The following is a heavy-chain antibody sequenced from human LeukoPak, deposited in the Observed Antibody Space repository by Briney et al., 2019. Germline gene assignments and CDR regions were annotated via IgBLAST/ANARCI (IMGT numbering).Heavy chain of an antibody. CDR2: ISSSGSTI. V-gene: IGHV3-48*03. D-gene: IGHD5-12*01. Sequence: QSGGSLRLSCAASGFTFSSYEMNWVRQAPGKGLEWVSYISSSGSTIYYADSVKGRFTISRDNAKNSLYLQMNSLRAEDTAVYYCAREPRGGYDNLWGPLPTWGQGTLVTVSS. CDR1: GFTFSSYE. CDR3: AREPRGGYDNLWGPLPT. J-gene: IGHJ5*02.